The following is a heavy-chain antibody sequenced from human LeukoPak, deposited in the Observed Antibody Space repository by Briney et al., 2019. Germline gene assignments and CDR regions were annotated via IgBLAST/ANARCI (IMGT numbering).Heavy chain of an antibody. CDR3: AKDKGAVAGAFDY. CDR2: SSLNSGSI. CDR1: GFTFDDYA. J-gene: IGHJ4*02. D-gene: IGHD6-19*01. V-gene: IGHV3-9*03. Sequence: GGSLRLSCAASGFTFDDYAMHWVRQATAKGVEWASGSSLNSGSIGYADSVKGRFTISRDNAKNSLYLQMNSLRAEDMALYYCAKDKGAVAGAFDYWGQGTLVTVSS.